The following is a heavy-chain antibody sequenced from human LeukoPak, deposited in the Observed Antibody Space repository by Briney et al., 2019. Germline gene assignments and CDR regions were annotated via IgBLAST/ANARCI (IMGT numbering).Heavy chain of an antibody. Sequence: GGSLRLSCAASGFTFSSYAMSWVRQAPGKGLEWVSSISSSSSYIYYADSVKGRFTISRDNAKNSLYLQMNSLRAEDTAVYYCARPGTMAAFDIWGQGTMITVSS. CDR1: GFTFSSYA. V-gene: IGHV3-21*01. J-gene: IGHJ3*02. CDR3: ARPGTMAAFDI. D-gene: IGHD3-10*01. CDR2: ISSSSSYI.